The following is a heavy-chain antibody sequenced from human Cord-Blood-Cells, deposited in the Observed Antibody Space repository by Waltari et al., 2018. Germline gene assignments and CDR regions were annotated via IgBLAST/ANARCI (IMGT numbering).Heavy chain of an antibody. D-gene: IGHD1-1*01. CDR3: ARDRELENSDAFDI. J-gene: IGHJ3*02. CDR2: FIPILGIA. V-gene: IGHV1-69*04. Sequence: QVQLVQSGAEVKKPGSSVKVSCKASRSTFSSYASSWVRQAPGQGLEWMGGFIPILGIANYAQKFQGRVTITADESTSTAYMELSSLRSEDTAVYYCARDRELENSDAFDIWGQGTMVTVSS. CDR1: RSTFSSYA.